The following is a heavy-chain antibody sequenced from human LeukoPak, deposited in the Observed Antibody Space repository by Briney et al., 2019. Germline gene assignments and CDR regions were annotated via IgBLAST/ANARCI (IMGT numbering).Heavy chain of an antibody. Sequence: GGSLRLSCAASGFTFRSYAMSWVRQAPGKGLEWVSAISGSGGSTYYADSVKGRFTISRDNSKNTLYLQTNSLRAEDTAVYYCARALAAFDYWGQGTLVTVSS. CDR3: ARALAAFDY. J-gene: IGHJ4*02. CDR2: ISGSGGST. CDR1: GFTFRSYA. D-gene: IGHD6-13*01. V-gene: IGHV3-23*01.